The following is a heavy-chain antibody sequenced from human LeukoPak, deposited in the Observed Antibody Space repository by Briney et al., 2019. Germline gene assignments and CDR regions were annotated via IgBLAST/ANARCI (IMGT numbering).Heavy chain of an antibody. Sequence: GASVKVSFKASGYTFTSYYMHWVRQAPGQGLEWMGIINLIGGSTRYAQKFQGRVTMTRDTSTSTVYMELSSLRSEDTAVYYCARESDIAVAGTGFDYWGQGTLVTVSS. J-gene: IGHJ4*02. CDR1: GYTFTSYY. CDR3: ARESDIAVAGTGFDY. CDR2: INLIGGST. V-gene: IGHV1-46*01. D-gene: IGHD6-19*01.